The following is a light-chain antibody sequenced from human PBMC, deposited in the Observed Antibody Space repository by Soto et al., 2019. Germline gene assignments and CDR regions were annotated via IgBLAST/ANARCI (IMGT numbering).Light chain of an antibody. V-gene: IGKV3-15*01. CDR2: GAS. CDR3: QQYQNWPLT. Sequence: ETVMTQSPGTLSVSLGERATLSCRASQSVSIHLAWYQQKPGQAPRLLIYGASTRATGIPARFSGSGSGTEFTLSISSLQSEDVAVYYCQQYQNWPLTFGGGTKGDIK. CDR1: QSVSIH. J-gene: IGKJ4*01.